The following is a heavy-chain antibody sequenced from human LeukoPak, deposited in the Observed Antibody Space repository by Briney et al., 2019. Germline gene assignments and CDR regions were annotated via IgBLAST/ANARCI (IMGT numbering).Heavy chain of an antibody. Sequence: GGSLRLSCAASGFNFTTFWMSWVRQAPGKGVEWVANINQCGRQKYSVDSVKGRFSISRDNAQNSLYLQMSSLRAEDTAVYYCVRDRKPYETNGYPDSWGEGTLVTVSS. CDR2: INQCGRQK. CDR3: VRDRKPYETNGYPDS. J-gene: IGHJ4*02. D-gene: IGHD3-22*01. CDR1: GFNFTTFW. V-gene: IGHV3-7*05.